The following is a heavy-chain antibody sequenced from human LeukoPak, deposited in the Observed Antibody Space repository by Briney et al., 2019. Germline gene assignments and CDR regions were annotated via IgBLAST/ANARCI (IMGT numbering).Heavy chain of an antibody. D-gene: IGHD6-19*01. CDR1: GGSFSGYY. CDR3: ARGEIAVAGINQGP. J-gene: IGHJ5*02. CDR2: INHSGST. Sequence: SETLSLTCAVYGGSFSGYYWSWIRQPPGKGPEWIGEINHSGSTNYNPSLKSRVTISVDTSKNQFSLKLSSVTAADTAVYYCARGEIAVAGINQGPWGQGTLVTVSS. V-gene: IGHV4-34*01.